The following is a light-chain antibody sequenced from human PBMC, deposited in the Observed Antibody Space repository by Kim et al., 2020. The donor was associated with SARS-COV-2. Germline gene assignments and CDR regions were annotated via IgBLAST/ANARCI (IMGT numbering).Light chain of an antibody. J-gene: IGKJ2*01. CDR1: PHVYNGF. V-gene: IGKV3-20*01. Sequence: SPGERSTRTFRASPHVYNGFLAWYHHRLGQARRLLIYQAPNRSTVIPDRFSGSESGTDFTLTISRLEPEDFAVYYCQQYGSSPPYTFGQGTKLEI. CDR2: QAP. CDR3: QQYGSSPPYT.